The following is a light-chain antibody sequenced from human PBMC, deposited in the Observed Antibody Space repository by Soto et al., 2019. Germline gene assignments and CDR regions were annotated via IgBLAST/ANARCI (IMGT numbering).Light chain of an antibody. Sequence: QSVLTQPASVSGSPGQSITISCTGTSSDVGAYNYVSWYQQHPGKAPKLMICDVSNRPSGVSNRFSGSKSANTASLTISGLQAEDEADYYCSSYTTSSTVVFGGGTQLPS. J-gene: IGLJ2*01. V-gene: IGLV2-14*03. CDR3: SSYTTSSTVV. CDR2: DVS. CDR1: SSDVGAYNY.